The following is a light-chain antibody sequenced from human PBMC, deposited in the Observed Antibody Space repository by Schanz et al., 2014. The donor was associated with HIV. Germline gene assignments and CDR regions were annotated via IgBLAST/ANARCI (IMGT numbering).Light chain of an antibody. V-gene: IGKV1-5*01. CDR2: AAS. CDR1: QSISSW. J-gene: IGKJ4*01. CDR3: KQRVDT. Sequence: DIQMTQSPSTLSASVGDRVTITCRASQSISSWLAWYQQKPGKAPKLLIYAASTLQSGVPSRFSGSGSGTDFTLTISSLEPEDFATYYCKQRVDTFGGGTKVEIK.